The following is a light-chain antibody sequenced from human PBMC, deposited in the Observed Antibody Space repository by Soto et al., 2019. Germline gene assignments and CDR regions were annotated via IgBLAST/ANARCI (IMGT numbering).Light chain of an antibody. CDR2: DTS. J-gene: IGKJ5*01. CDR3: QQYNNWPPIT. CDR1: QSVSIK. Sequence: EIVVTKSPGTLSLSQGERTTLSCRASQSVSIKLAWYQQKPGQAPRLLIYDTSTRATGIPARFSGSGSGTEFTLTISSLQSEDFAVYYCQQYNNWPPITFGQGTRLEIK. V-gene: IGKV3-15*01.